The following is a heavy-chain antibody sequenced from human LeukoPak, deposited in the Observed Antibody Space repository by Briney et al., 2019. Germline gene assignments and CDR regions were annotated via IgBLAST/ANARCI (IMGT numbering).Heavy chain of an antibody. J-gene: IGHJ4*02. D-gene: IGHD2-15*01. V-gene: IGHV4-34*01. CDR2: INHSGST. CDR3: ARRKKVGYCSGGSCFRFDY. Sequence: SETLSLTCAVYGGSFSGYYWRWIRQPPGKGLEWIGEINHSGSTNYNPSLKSRVTISVDTSKNQFSLKLSSVTAADTAVYYCARRKKVGYCSGGSCFRFDYWGQGTLVTVSS. CDR1: GGSFSGYY.